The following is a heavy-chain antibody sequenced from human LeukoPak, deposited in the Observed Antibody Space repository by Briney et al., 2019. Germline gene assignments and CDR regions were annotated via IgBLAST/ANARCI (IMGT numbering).Heavy chain of an antibody. CDR2: IYYSGST. CDR1: GGSISSSSYY. CDR3: ARQDGGYDPFDY. Sequence: SETLSLTCTVSGGSISSSSYYWGWIRQPPGKGLEWIGSIYYSGSTYYNPSLKSRVTISVDTSKNQFSLKLSSVTAADTAVYYCARQDGGYDPFDYWGQGTLVTVSS. D-gene: IGHD5-12*01. J-gene: IGHJ4*02. V-gene: IGHV4-39*01.